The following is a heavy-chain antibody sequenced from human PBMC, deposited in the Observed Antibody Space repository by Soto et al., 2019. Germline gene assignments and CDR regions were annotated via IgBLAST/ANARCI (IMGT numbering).Heavy chain of an antibody. Sequence: EVQLVESGGGLVKPGGSLRLSCAASGFTFSSYSMNWVRQAPGKGLEWVSSISSSSSYIYYADSVKGRFTISRENAKHSLYLQMNRLRAEDTAVYYCARESGYYTYGMDVWGQGTTVTVSS. D-gene: IGHD3-3*01. CDR2: ISSSSSYI. J-gene: IGHJ6*02. CDR1: GFTFSSYS. CDR3: ARESGYYTYGMDV. V-gene: IGHV3-21*01.